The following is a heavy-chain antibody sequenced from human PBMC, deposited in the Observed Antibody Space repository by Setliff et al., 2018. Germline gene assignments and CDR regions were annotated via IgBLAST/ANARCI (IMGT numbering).Heavy chain of an antibody. J-gene: IGHJ6*03. CDR1: GYTFTRYA. D-gene: IGHD6-19*01. CDR3: ARDSSGWSGFSRLVGVYYYYMDV. Sequence: ASVKVSCKASGYTFTRYAMNWVRQAPGQGLEWMGLINTNTGNPTYAQGFTGRFVFSLDTSVSTAYLQISSLKAEDTAVYYCARDSSGWSGFSRLVGVYYYYMDVWGKGTTVTVSS. V-gene: IGHV7-4-1*02. CDR2: INTNTGNP.